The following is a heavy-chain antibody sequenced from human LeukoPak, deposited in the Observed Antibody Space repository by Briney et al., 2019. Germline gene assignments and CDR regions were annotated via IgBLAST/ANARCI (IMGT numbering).Heavy chain of an antibody. V-gene: IGHV3-53*01. J-gene: IGHJ4*02. CDR2: IYSGGNT. Sequence: GGSLRLSCTVSGFTVSSNSMSWVRQAPGKGLEWVSFIYSGGNTHYSDSVKGRFTISRDNSKNTLYLQVNSLRAEDTAVYYCARRAGEYSHPYDYWGQGTLVTVSS. CDR3: ARRAGEYSHPYDY. D-gene: IGHD4-17*01. CDR1: GFTVSSNS.